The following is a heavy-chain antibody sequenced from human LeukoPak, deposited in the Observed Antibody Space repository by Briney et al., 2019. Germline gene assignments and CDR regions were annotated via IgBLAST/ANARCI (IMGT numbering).Heavy chain of an antibody. CDR1: GFTFNSFG. CDR3: ARRRGVTFGDFDY. V-gene: IGHV3-30*03. J-gene: IGHJ4*02. Sequence: GGSLRLSCAASGFTFNSFGMHWVRQAPGKGLEWVAFISYDGSHKYSADSVKGRFTISRDNSKNTLFLQMNSLRAEDTAVYYCARRRGVTFGDFDYWGQGTLVTVSS. CDR2: ISYDGSHK. D-gene: IGHD3-10*01.